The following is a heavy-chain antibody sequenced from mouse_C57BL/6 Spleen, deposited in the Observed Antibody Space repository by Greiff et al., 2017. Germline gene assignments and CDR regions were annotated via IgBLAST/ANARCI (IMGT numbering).Heavy chain of an antibody. J-gene: IGHJ3*01. CDR1: GYTFTSYW. V-gene: IGHV1-69*01. D-gene: IGHD2-2*01. CDR3: ARGSTMVTTRRRVFAY. CDR2: IDPSDSYT. Sequence: QVQLQQPGAELVMPGASVKLSCKASGYTFTSYWMHWVKQRPGQGLEWIGEIDPSDSYTNYKQKFKGKSTLTVDKSSSTAYMQLSSLTSEDSAVYYCARGSTMVTTRRRVFAYWGQGTLVTVSA.